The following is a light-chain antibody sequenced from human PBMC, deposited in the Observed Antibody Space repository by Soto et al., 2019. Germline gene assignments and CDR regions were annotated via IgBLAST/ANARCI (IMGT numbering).Light chain of an antibody. CDR2: GAS. J-gene: IGKJ5*01. CDR3: QHCDNSMT. Sequence: EIVLTQSPATVSLSPGETATLSCRASQSVSSNYLAWYQQKPGQAPRLLIYGASSRATGIPDRFSGSGAGTYFPLTSSRQEPEVVAVFCCQHCDNSMTFGQGTRLEI. V-gene: IGKV3-20*01. CDR1: QSVSSNY.